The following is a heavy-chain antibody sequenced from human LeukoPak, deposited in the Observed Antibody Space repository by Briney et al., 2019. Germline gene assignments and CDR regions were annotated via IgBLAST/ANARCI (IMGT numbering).Heavy chain of an antibody. CDR3: AKDGDIWFGELLPAFDY. J-gene: IGHJ4*02. D-gene: IGHD3-10*01. Sequence: PGGSLRLSCAASGFTISGYTMHWVRQAPGKGLKSVSAINSNGDSTYYANSVKGRFTISRDNSKNTLYLQMNSLRAEDTAVYYCAKDGDIWFGELLPAFDYWGQGTLVTVSS. V-gene: IGHV3-64*01. CDR1: GFTISGYT. CDR2: INSNGDST.